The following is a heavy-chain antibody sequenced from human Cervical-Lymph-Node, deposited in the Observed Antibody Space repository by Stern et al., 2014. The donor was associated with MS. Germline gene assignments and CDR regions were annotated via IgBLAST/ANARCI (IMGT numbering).Heavy chain of an antibody. CDR1: GGTFSSYA. CDR2: IIPIFGTA. D-gene: IGHD4-17*01. CDR3: ARNLGGDYDYYYYGMDV. J-gene: IGHJ6*02. V-gene: IGHV1-69*01. Sequence: VQLEESGAEVKKPGSSVKVSCKAAGGTFSSYAISWVRQAPGQGLEWMGGIIPIFGTANYAQKFQGRVTITADESTSTAYMELSSLRSEDTAVYYCARNLGGDYDYYYYGMDVWGQGTTVTVSS.